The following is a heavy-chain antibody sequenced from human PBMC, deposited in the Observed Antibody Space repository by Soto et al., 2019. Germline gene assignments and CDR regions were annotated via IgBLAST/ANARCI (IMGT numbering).Heavy chain of an antibody. V-gene: IGHV1-2*04. CDR1: GYTFTGYY. D-gene: IGHD3-16*02. CDR2: INPNSGGT. J-gene: IGHJ4*02. Sequence: ASVKVSCKASGYTFTGYYMHWVRQAPGQGLEWMGWINPNSGGTNYAQKFQGWVTMTRDTSISTAYMELSRLRSDDTAVYYCARAKTRGPYYDYVWGSYRYPPDYYFDYWGQGTLVTVSS. CDR3: ARAKTRGPYYDYVWGSYRYPPDYYFDY.